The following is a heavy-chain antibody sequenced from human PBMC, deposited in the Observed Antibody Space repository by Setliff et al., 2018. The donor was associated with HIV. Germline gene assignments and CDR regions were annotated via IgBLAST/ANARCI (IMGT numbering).Heavy chain of an antibody. CDR3: ARGSGY. D-gene: IGHD3-10*01. CDR1: GGSISSGNW. Sequence: SETLSLTCAVSGGSISSGNWWGWVRQPPGKGLEWIGNIHHDGKTNYNPSLKRRVTMSVDTSKNQFSLKLTSVTAADTAVYYCARGSGYWGQGTLVTVSS. V-gene: IGHV4-4*02. J-gene: IGHJ4*02. CDR2: IHHDGKT.